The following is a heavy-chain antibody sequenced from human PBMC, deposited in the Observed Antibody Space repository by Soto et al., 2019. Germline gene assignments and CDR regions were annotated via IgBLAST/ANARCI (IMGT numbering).Heavy chain of an antibody. CDR1: GFTFSSYA. J-gene: IGHJ6*02. D-gene: IGHD6-13*01. CDR3: AKVGHSSSSFGMDV. V-gene: IGHV3-23*01. CDR2: ISGSGGST. Sequence: EVQLFESGGGLVQPGGSLRLSCAASGFTFSSYAMSWVRQAPGKGLEWVSAISGSGGSTYYADSVKGRFTISRYNSKNTLYLQMNSLRAEDTAVYYCAKVGHSSSSFGMDVWGQGTTVTVSS.